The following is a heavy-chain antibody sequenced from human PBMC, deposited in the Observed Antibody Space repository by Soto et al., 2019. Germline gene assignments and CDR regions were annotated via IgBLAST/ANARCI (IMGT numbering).Heavy chain of an antibody. CDR3: AKVSAYDILTGYPDFDH. CDR2: ISRSGGST. D-gene: IGHD3-9*01. CDR1: GFTFSNYA. J-gene: IGHJ4*02. V-gene: IGHV3-23*01. Sequence: GGSLRLSCAASGFTFSNYAMSWVRQAPGKGLEWVSGISRSGGSTYYADSVKGRFTISRDNSKNTLYLHMNSLRAEDTAVYYCAKVSAYDILTGYPDFDHWGQGTLVTVSS.